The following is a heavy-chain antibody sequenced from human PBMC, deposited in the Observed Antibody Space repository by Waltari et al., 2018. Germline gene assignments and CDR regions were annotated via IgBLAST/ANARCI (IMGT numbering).Heavy chain of an antibody. CDR2: INPNTGDT. CDR1: GYTFTGYY. Sequence: QVQLVQSGAEVTKPGASVRVCCKASGYTFTGYYIHWVRQAPGQGLEWRGRINPNTGDTKFAQNFRVRVTMTRDTSISTAYMELSGLRSDDTAMYFCARREHFGDSLDYWGQGTLVAVSS. CDR3: ARREHFGDSLDY. V-gene: IGHV1-2*06. J-gene: IGHJ4*02. D-gene: IGHD3-16*01.